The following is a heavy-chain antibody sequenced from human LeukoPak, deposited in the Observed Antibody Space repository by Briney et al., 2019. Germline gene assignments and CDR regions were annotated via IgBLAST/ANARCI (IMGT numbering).Heavy chain of an antibody. J-gene: IGHJ3*02. Sequence: ASVKVSCKASGYTFTSYGISWVRQAPGQGLEWMGWISAYNGNTNYAQKLQGRVTMTTDTSTSTAYMELRSLRSDDTAVYYCARGPRLDSSGWYYGAFDIWGQGTMVTVSS. CDR3: ARGPRLDSSGWYYGAFDI. V-gene: IGHV1-18*01. CDR1: GYTFTSYG. CDR2: ISAYNGNT. D-gene: IGHD6-19*01.